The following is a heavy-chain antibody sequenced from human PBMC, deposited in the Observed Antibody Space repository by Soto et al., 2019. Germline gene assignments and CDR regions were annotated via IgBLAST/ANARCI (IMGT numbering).Heavy chain of an antibody. CDR1: YASINNYH. V-gene: IGHV4-59*08. CDR2: IYYTGTT. CDR3: ARHYREYYDSSVYYFDY. J-gene: IGHJ4*02. D-gene: IGHD3-22*01. Sequence: SETLSLTCTVSYASINNYHWTWIRQPPGKGLEWIAYIYYTGTTNFNPSLKSRVTISMDTSKNQFSLKLRSVTAADTAVYYCARHYREYYDSSVYYFDYWGQGTLVTVSS.